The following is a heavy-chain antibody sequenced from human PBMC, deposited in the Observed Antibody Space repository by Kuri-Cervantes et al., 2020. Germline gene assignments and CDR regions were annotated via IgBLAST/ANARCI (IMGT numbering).Heavy chain of an antibody. CDR3: AKAEGGSYWGLYYYYGMDV. Sequence: ASVKVSCKASGYTFTSYGISWVRQAPGQGLEWMGWISAYNGNTNYAQKLQGRVTMTTDTSTSTAYMELRSLRAEDTALYYCAKAEGGSYWGLYYYYGMDVWGQGTTVTVSS. CDR1: GYTFTSYG. J-gene: IGHJ6*02. CDR2: ISAYNGNT. V-gene: IGHV1-18*01. D-gene: IGHD1-26*01.